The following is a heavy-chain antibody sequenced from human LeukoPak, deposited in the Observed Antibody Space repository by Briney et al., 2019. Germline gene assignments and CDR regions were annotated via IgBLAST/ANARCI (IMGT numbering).Heavy chain of an antibody. V-gene: IGHV1-8*01. CDR3: AREYRHQPD. J-gene: IGHJ4*02. CDR2: MNPNSGNT. D-gene: IGHD5-12*01. Sequence: EASVKVSCKASGYTFTSYDINWLRQASGQGLEWMGWMNPNSGNTGYAQKFQGRFTMTWDTSITTACMELSSLRSEDTAVYYCAREYRHQPDWGQGTLVTVSS. CDR1: GYTFTSYD.